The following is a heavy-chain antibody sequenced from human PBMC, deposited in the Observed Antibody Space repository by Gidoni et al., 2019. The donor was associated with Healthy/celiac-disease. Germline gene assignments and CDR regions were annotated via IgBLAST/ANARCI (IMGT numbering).Heavy chain of an antibody. Sequence: QVQLVQSGAEVKKPGSSVKVSCQASGGTFSSYAISWVRQAPGQGLEWMGGIIPIFGTANYAQKFQGRVTITADESTSTAYMELSSLRSEDTAVYYCASSSGYSSGWVPFFDYWGQGTLVTVSS. V-gene: IGHV1-69*01. CDR2: IIPIFGTA. CDR3: ASSSGYSSGWVPFFDY. D-gene: IGHD6-19*01. CDR1: GGTFSSYA. J-gene: IGHJ4*02.